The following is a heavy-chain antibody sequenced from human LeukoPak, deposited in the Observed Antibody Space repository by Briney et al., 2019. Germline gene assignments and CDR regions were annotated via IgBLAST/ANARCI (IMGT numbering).Heavy chain of an antibody. CDR2: IYYSGST. CDR1: GGSISSHY. V-gene: IGHV4-59*11. Sequence: SETLSLTCTVSGGSISSHYWSWIRQPPGKGLEWIGYIYYSGSTNYNPSLKSRVTISVDTSKNQFSLKLSSVTAADTAVYYCARDPAQDYYYYMDVWGKGPRSPSP. J-gene: IGHJ6*03. CDR3: ARDPAQDYYYYMDV.